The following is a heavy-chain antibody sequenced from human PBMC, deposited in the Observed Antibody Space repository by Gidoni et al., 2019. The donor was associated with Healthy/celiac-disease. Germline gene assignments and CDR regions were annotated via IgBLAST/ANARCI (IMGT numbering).Heavy chain of an antibody. V-gene: IGHV1-69*01. CDR3: ARGYCSGGSCYELDAFDI. CDR2: IIPIFGTA. Sequence: QVQLVQSGAEVKKPGSSVKVSCKASVGTFISYAISLVRQAPGQGLEWMGGIIPIFGTANYAQKFQGRVTITADESTSTAYMELSSLRSEDTAVYYCARGYCSGGSCYELDAFDIWGQGTMVTVSS. J-gene: IGHJ3*02. CDR1: VGTFISYA. D-gene: IGHD2-15*01.